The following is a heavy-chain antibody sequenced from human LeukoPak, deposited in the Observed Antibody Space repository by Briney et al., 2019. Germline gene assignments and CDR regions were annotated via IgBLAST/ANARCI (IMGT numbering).Heavy chain of an antibody. J-gene: IGHJ4*02. CDR2: IKSKTDGGTT. D-gene: IGHD6-13*01. V-gene: IGHV3-15*01. CDR1: GFTFSNAW. Sequence: PGGSLRLSCAASGFTFSNAWMSWVRQAPGKGLEWVGRIKSKTDGGTTDYAAPVKGRFTISRDDSKNTLYLQMNSLKTEDTAVYYCTRITAAGIIDYWGQGTLVTVSS. CDR3: TRITAAGIIDY.